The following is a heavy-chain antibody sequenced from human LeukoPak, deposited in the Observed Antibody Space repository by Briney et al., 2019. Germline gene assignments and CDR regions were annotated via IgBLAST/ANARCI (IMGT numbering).Heavy chain of an antibody. J-gene: IGHJ4*02. V-gene: IGHV1-69*04. CDR3: ASRVPSGWYSSDY. CDR2: IIPILGIA. Sequence: GASVKVSCKASGGTFSSYAIGWVRQAPGQGLEWMGRIIPILGIANYAQKFQGRVTITADKSTSTAYMELSSLRSEDTAVYYCASRVPSGWYSSDYWGQGTLVTVSS. D-gene: IGHD6-19*01. CDR1: GGTFSSYA.